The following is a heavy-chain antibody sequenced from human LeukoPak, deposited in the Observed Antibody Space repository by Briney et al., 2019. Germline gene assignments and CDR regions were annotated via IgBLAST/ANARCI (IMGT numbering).Heavy chain of an antibody. CDR3: ARHRPGERRFDP. CDR2: IFYSGST. CDR1: GASIRSYY. V-gene: IGHV4-59*08. D-gene: IGHD3-16*01. J-gene: IGHJ5*02. Sequence: SETLSLTCSVAGASIRSYYWSWIRQPPGKGLEWIGYIFYSGSTNYNPSLKSRVTISVATSKNQFSLKLSSVTAADTAVYYCARHRPGERRFDPWGQGTLVTVSS.